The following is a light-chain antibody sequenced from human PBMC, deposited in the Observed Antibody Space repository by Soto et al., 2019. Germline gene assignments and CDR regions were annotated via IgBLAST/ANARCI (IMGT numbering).Light chain of an antibody. V-gene: IGKV3-20*01. CDR2: DAS. J-gene: IGKJ1*01. Sequence: EIVLTQSPGTLSLSPGERATLSCRASQSVSSSYLAWYQQKPGQAPRLLIYDASSRATGIPDRFSGSGSGTDFTLTISRLEPEYFAVYYCQQYGSSRTLGQGTKVDIK. CDR3: QQYGSSRT. CDR1: QSVSSSY.